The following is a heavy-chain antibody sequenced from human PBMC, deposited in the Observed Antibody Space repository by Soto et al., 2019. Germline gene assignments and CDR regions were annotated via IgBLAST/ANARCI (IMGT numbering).Heavy chain of an antibody. Sequence: EVQLVESGGGLVQPGGSLRLSCEASGFTFSSYSMNWVRQAAGKGLEWVSYISSYSSTIYYADSVKGRFTISRDNAKNSLYLQMNSLRAEDTAVYYCARMGVGPWFDPWGQGILVTVSS. V-gene: IGHV3-48*01. CDR3: ARMGVGPWFDP. J-gene: IGHJ5*02. CDR1: GFTFSSYS. CDR2: ISSYSSTI. D-gene: IGHD1-26*01.